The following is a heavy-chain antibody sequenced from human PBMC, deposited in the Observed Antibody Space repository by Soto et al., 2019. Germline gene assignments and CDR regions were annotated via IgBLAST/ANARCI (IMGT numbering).Heavy chain of an antibody. CDR1: GYTFTSYG. CDR3: AKSLVVAAFDAFDI. Sequence: GASVKVSCKASGYTFTSYGISWVRQAPGQGLEWMGWISAYNGNTNYAQKFQGRVTITADESTSTAYMELSSLRSEDTAVYYCAKSLVVAAFDAFDIWGQGTMVTVPS. D-gene: IGHD2-15*01. J-gene: IGHJ3*02. V-gene: IGHV1-18*01. CDR2: ISAYNGNT.